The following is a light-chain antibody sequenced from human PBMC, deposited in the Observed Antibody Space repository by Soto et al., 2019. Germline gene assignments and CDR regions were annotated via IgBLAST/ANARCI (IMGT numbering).Light chain of an antibody. CDR2: GAS. CDR3: QQYGSSLRT. V-gene: IGKV3-20*01. CDR1: QSVSSSY. Sequence: EVALTQSPGILSLSPAERATLSCRASQSVSSSYLAWYQQKPGQAPRLLIYGASSRATGIPDRFSGSGSGTDFTLTISRLEPEDFAVYYCQQYGSSLRTFCQVGNADIK. J-gene: IGKJ1*01.